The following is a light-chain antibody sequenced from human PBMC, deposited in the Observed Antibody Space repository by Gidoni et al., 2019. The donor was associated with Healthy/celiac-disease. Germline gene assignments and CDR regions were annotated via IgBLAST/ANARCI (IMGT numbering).Light chain of an antibody. V-gene: IGKV4-1*01. CDR3: QQYYSTPLT. J-gene: IGKJ4*01. Sequence: DIVMTQSPDFLAVSLGERATINCKSSQSVFYSSNNKNYVAWYQQKPGQPPKLLIYWASTRESGVPDRFSGSGSGTDFTLTISSLQAEDVAVYYCQQYYSTPLTFGGGTKVEIK. CDR1: QSVFYSSNNKNY. CDR2: WAS.